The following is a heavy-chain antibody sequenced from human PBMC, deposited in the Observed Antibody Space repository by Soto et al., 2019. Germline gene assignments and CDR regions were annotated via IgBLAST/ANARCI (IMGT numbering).Heavy chain of an antibody. V-gene: IGHV4-39*01. CDR3: ARVPPRDYHDSSVYYYYGMDV. Sequence: SETLSLTCTVSGGSISSSSYYWGWIRQPPGKGLEWIGSIYYSGSTYYNPSLKSRVTISVDTSKNQFSLKLSSVTAADTAVYYCARVPPRDYHDSSVYYYYGMDVWGQGTTVTVSS. CDR2: IYYSGST. D-gene: IGHD3-22*01. J-gene: IGHJ6*02. CDR1: GGSISSSSYY.